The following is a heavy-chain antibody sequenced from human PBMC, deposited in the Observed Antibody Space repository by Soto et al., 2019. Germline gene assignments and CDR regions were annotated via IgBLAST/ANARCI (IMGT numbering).Heavy chain of an antibody. Sequence: QVQLVESGGGVVQPGRSLRLSCAASGFTFSSNGMHWVRQAPGQGLEWVAVISYDGSDKYYADSVKGRFTISRDNSKNTLYLQVNSLRAEDTAVYYCAKDRSSSWSFDYWGQGTLATVSS. J-gene: IGHJ4*02. V-gene: IGHV3-30*18. D-gene: IGHD6-13*01. CDR3: AKDRSSSWSFDY. CDR2: ISYDGSDK. CDR1: GFTFSSNG.